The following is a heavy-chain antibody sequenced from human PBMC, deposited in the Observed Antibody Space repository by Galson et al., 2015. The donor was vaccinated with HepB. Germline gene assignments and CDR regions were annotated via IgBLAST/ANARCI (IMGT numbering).Heavy chain of an antibody. CDR3: ARKKHHYGSGSYEYGVGYGHEVDY. Sequence: SLRLSCAASGFTVSSNYMSWVRQAPGKGLEWVSVIYSGGSTYYADSVKGRFTISRDNSKDTLYLQMNSLRAEDTAVYYCARKKHHYGSGSYEYGVGYGHEVDYWGQGTLVTVSS. J-gene: IGHJ4*02. D-gene: IGHD3-10*01. CDR1: GFTVSSNY. CDR2: IYSGGST. V-gene: IGHV3-66*01.